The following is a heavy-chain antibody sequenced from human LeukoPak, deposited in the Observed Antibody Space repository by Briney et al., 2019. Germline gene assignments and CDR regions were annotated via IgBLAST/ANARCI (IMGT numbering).Heavy chain of an antibody. CDR2: IYHSGST. D-gene: IGHD1-26*01. CDR1: GGSISSGDYY. CDR3: ARGSGSYLGY. J-gene: IGHJ4*02. V-gene: IGHV4-30-4*08. Sequence: SETLSPTCTVSGGSISSGDYYWSWIRQPPGKGLEWIGYIYHSGSTYYNPSLKSRVTISVDTSKNQFSLKLSSVTAADTAVYYCARGSGSYLGYWGQGTLVTVSS.